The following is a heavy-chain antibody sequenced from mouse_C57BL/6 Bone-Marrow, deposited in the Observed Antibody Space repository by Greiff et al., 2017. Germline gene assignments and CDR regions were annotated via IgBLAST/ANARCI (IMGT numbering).Heavy chain of an antibody. V-gene: IGHV5-4*01. CDR1: GFTFSSYA. CDR3: ARDRGYYYGSSYGNYYFDY. D-gene: IGHD1-1*01. J-gene: IGHJ2*01. CDR2: ISDGGSYT. Sequence: EVQGVESGGGLVKPGGSLKLSCAASGFTFSSYAMSWVRQTPEKRLEWVATISDGGSYTYYPDNVKGRFTISRDNAKNNLYLQMSHLKSEDTAMYYCARDRGYYYGSSYGNYYFDYWGQGTTLTVSS.